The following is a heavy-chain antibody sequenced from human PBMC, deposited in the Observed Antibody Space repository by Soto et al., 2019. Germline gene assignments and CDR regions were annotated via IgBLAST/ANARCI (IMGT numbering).Heavy chain of an antibody. V-gene: IGHV2-5*02. J-gene: IGHJ3*02. CDR2: IYWDDDK. CDR3: AHRQSRITMVRGGNDAFDI. Sequence: QITLKESGPTLVKPTQTLTLTCTFSGFSLSTSGVGVGWIRQPPGKALEWLALIYWDDDKRYSPSLKSRLTIHKDTSKNQVVLTMTNMDPVDTATYYCAHRQSRITMVRGGNDAFDIWGQGTMVTVSS. CDR1: GFSLSTSGVG. D-gene: IGHD3-10*01.